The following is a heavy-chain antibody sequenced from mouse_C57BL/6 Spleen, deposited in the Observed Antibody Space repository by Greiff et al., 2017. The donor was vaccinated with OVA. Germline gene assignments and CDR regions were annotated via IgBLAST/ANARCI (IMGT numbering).Heavy chain of an antibody. V-gene: IGHV5-6*01. Sequence: EVQGVESGGDLVKPGGSLKLSCAASGFTFSSYGMSWVRQTPDKRLEWVATISSGGSYPYSPDSVKGRFTISRDNAKNTLYLQMSSLKSEDTAMYYCARQYYGLYAMDYWGQGTSVTVSS. J-gene: IGHJ4*01. CDR2: ISSGGSYP. CDR3: ARQYYGLYAMDY. D-gene: IGHD1-1*01. CDR1: GFTFSSYG.